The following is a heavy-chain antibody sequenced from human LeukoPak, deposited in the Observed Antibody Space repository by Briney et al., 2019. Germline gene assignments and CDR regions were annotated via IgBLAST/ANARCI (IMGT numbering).Heavy chain of an antibody. Sequence: PGGSLRLSCAVSGFPFSNYGMSWVRQAPGKGLEWVSAISGSGGSTYYADSVKGRFTISRDNSKNTLYLQMNSLRAEDTAVYYCAKDPGYSYGFIDYWGQGTLVTVSS. CDR1: GFPFSNYG. CDR3: AKDPGYSYGFIDY. D-gene: IGHD5-18*01. V-gene: IGHV3-23*01. CDR2: ISGSGGST. J-gene: IGHJ4*02.